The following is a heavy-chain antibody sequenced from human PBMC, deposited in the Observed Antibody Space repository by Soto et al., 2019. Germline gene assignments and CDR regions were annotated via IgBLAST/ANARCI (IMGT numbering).Heavy chain of an antibody. Sequence: QVQLQESGPGLVKPSGTLSLTCAVSGGSFPSNNWWTWVRQPPGQGLEWIGEIYRTGSTNYNPSLKSRVTISLDKSENQVSLKVTSLTAADTAVYYCASRAPGTSVDYWGQGTLVTVSS. V-gene: IGHV4-4*02. CDR2: IYRTGST. CDR3: ASRAPGTSVDY. J-gene: IGHJ4*02. CDR1: GGSFPSNNW. D-gene: IGHD1-7*01.